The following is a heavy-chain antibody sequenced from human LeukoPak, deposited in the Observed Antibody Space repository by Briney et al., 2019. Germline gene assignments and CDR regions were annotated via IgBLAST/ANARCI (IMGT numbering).Heavy chain of an antibody. CDR3: ARDRGNRVFDY. J-gene: IGHJ4*02. Sequence: SETLSLTCTVSGGSISSYYWSWIRQPPGKGLEWIGYIYYSGSTNYNPSLKSRVTISVDTSKNQFSLKLSSVTAADTAVYYCARDRGNRVFDYWGQGTLVTVSP. CDR2: IYYSGST. V-gene: IGHV4-59*01. D-gene: IGHD4-23*01. CDR1: GGSISSYY.